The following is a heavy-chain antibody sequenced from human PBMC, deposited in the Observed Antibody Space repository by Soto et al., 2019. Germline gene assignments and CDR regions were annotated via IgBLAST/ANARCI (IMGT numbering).Heavy chain of an antibody. CDR3: ARGIATGQLDP. D-gene: IGHD2-15*01. V-gene: IGHV1-3*01. CDR1: GYTFTRYT. CDR2: INPDNGNT. J-gene: IGHJ5*02. Sequence: AASVKVSCKXSGYTFTRYTMNWVRQAPGQRLEWMGWINPDNGNTKSSQKFQDRVIITRDTSASTAYMDLSSLRSEDTAVYYCARGIATGQLDPWGQGTLVTVSS.